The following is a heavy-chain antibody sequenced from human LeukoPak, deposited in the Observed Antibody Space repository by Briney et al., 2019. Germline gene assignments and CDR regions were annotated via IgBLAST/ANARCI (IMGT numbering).Heavy chain of an antibody. V-gene: IGHV4-59*01. D-gene: IGHD3-22*01. Sequence: PSETLSLTCTVSGGSISSYYWSWIRQPPGKGLEWIGYIYYSGSTNYNPSLKSRVTISVDTSKNQFSLRLRSVTAADTAVYYCARVLHYYDSSGEYYFDYWGQGTLVTVSS. CDR3: ARVLHYYDSSGEYYFDY. J-gene: IGHJ4*02. CDR2: IYYSGST. CDR1: GGSISSYY.